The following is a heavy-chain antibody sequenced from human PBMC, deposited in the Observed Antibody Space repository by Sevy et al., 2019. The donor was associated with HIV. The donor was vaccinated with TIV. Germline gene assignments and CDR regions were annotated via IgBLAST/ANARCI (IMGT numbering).Heavy chain of an antibody. V-gene: IGHV1-46*03. D-gene: IGHD6-13*01. Sequence: ASVKVSCKASGYTFTSYYMHWVRQAPGQGLEWMGIINPRGGSTSYAQKFQGRVTMTRDTSTSTVYMELSSLRSEDTAVYYCARGPLGSSWPLYYYYYMDVWGKGTTVTVSS. CDR2: INPRGGST. CDR1: GYTFTSYY. J-gene: IGHJ6*03. CDR3: ARGPLGSSWPLYYYYYMDV.